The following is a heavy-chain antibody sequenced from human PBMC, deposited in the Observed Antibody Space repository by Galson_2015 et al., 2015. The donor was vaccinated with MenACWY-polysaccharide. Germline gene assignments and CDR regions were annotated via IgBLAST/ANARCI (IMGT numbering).Heavy chain of an antibody. Sequence: ASGDTFRSYAISWVRQAPGQGLEWMGGIIPIFGSANHAQKFQGRVTITADESTSTAYMELSSLRSEDTAVYYCARSQSREYHLLRCWFDPWGQGTLVTVSS. CDR3: ARSQSREYHLLRCWFDP. V-gene: IGHV1-69*01. J-gene: IGHJ5*02. CDR2: IIPIFGSA. D-gene: IGHD2-2*01. CDR1: GDTFRSYA.